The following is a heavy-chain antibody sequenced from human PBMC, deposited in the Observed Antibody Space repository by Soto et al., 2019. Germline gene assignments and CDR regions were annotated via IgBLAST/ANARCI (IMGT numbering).Heavy chain of an antibody. CDR1: VNSLNGGDN. D-gene: IGHD3-10*01. CDR3: ARDPGITMVRGAPFDD. J-gene: IGHJ4*02. CDR2: VCGXGTN. V-gene: IGHV4-38-2*02. Sequence: SETVSLSCPVSVNSLNGGDNYLWMVQSPGKGLEWIGSVCGXGTNESTQSLMARLTISVDTSKNQFSLDLNAVTAEDTAVYYCARDPGITMVRGAPFDDWGQAPLVTVSS.